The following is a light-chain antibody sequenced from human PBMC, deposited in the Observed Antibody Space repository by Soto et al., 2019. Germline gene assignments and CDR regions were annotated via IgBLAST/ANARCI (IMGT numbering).Light chain of an antibody. CDR2: DAS. V-gene: IGKV3-11*01. Sequence: IVFTQSPATLSLSPGERATLSCRASQSVSSYLAWYQQKPGQAPRLLIYDASNRATGIPARFSGSGSGTDFTLTISSLEPEDFAVYYCQQRGTFGQGTKVDVK. CDR1: QSVSSY. J-gene: IGKJ1*01. CDR3: QQRGT.